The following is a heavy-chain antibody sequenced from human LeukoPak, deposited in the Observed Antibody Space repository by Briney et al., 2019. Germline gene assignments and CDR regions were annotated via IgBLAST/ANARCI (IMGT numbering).Heavy chain of an antibody. CDR1: GITLSNYG. D-gene: IGHD3-10*01. Sequence: GGSLRLSCAASGITLSNYGMSWVRQAPGKGLEWVAGISGSGGSTNYADSVKGRFTISRDNPKNTLYLQMNSLRAEDTALYFCAKRGVVVRVILVGFHKEAYYFNSWGQGALVTVSS. J-gene: IGHJ4*02. V-gene: IGHV3-23*01. CDR2: ISGSGGST. CDR3: AKRGVVVRVILVGFHKEAYYFNS.